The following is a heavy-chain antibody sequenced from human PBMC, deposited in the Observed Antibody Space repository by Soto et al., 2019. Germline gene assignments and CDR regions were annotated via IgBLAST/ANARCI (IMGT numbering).Heavy chain of an antibody. V-gene: IGHV1-69*01. D-gene: IGHD3-16*01. Sequence: QVQLVQSGPEVKKTGTSVKVSCKASGGTFSSRAISWVRQAPGQGLEWMGGIIPVFGRVNYAEKFQDRVTITADESTGTVYMELSSLRSDDTALYYCANSRGGTFLGYHGMDIWGQGTTVSVSS. J-gene: IGHJ6*02. CDR3: ANSRGGTFLGYHGMDI. CDR2: IIPVFGRV. CDR1: GGTFSSRA.